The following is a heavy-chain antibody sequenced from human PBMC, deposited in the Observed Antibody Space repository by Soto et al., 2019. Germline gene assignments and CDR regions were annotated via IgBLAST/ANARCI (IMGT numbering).Heavy chain of an antibody. V-gene: IGHV4-34*01. Sequence: SETLSLTCAVYGGSFXGYYWTWIRQPPGTGLEWIGEINHSGSTNYNPSLKSRVTISVDTSKNQFSLKLTSVTAADTAVYYCARDKITGLFDYCGQGTLVTV. CDR3: ARDKITGLFDY. J-gene: IGHJ4*02. D-gene: IGHD2-8*02. CDR2: INHSGST. CDR1: GGSFXGYY.